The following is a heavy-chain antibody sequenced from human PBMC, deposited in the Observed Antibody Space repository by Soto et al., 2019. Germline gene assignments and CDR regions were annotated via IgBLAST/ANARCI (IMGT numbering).Heavy chain of an antibody. J-gene: IGHJ4*02. CDR1: GFTFSSHG. CDR3: AKLRVLEWEVQESDS. CDR2: IPYDGSHQ. D-gene: IGHD3-3*01. V-gene: IGHV3-30*18. Sequence: QVHLVESGGGVVQPGRSLRLSCAASGFTFSSHGMHWIRQAPGKGLEWVAVIPYDGSHQYYADSVKGRFSISRDNSKNTLYLQMNSLRAEETAVYYCAKLRVLEWEVQESDSGGQGTLVSVSS.